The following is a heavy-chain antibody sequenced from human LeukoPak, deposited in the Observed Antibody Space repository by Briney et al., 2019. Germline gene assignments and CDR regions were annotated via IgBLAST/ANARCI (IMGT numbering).Heavy chain of an antibody. CDR3: ARDRDVDTAMVNDC. V-gene: IGHV3-7*01. J-gene: IGHJ4*02. Sequence: GGSLRLSCAASGFTFSSYWMSWVRQAPGKGLEWVANIKQDGSEKYYVDSVKGRFTISRDNAKNSLYLQMNSLRAEDTAVYYCARDRDVDTAMVNDCWGQGTLVTVSS. D-gene: IGHD5-18*01. CDR2: IKQDGSEK. CDR1: GFTFSSYW.